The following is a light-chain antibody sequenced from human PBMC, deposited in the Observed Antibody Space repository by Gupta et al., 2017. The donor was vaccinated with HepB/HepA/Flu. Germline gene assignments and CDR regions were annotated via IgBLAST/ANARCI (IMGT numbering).Light chain of an antibody. J-gene: IGKJ5*01. CDR3: QQLYNSPIT. CDR1: QGVGSY. Sequence: DIQLTQSPSFLSASVGDRVTITCRASQGVGSYFAWYQQKPGKAPKILIYAASTLQSGVPSRFSGSGSGTEFTLTISSLQPEDFAVYYCQQLYNSPITFGQGTQLEIK. CDR2: AAS. V-gene: IGKV1-9*01.